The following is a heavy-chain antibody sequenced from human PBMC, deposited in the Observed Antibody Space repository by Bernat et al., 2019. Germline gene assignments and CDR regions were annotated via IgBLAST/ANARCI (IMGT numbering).Heavy chain of an antibody. CDR2: IWYDGSNK. CDR3: ARADIAAAGTNENYYYYYGMDV. V-gene: IGHV3-33*01. Sequence: VQLLESGGGLVQPGRSLRLSCAASGFTFSSYGMHWVRQAPGKGLEWVAVIWYDGSNKYYADSVKGRFTISRDNSKNTLYLQMNSLRAEDTAVYYCARADIAAAGTNENYYYYYGMDVWGQGTTVTVSS. CDR1: GFTFSSYG. D-gene: IGHD6-13*01. J-gene: IGHJ6*02.